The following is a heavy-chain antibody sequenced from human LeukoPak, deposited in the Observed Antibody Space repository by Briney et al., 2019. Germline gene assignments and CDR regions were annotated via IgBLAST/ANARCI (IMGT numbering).Heavy chain of an antibody. J-gene: IGHJ4*02. Sequence: SETLSLTCAVSGGSISSGGYSWSWIRQPPGKGLEWIGYIYHSGSTYYNPSLKSRVTISVDRSKNQFSLKLSSVTAADTAVYYCVDWHDYWGQGTLVTVSS. CDR1: GGSISSGGYS. CDR2: IYHSGST. D-gene: IGHD3-9*01. V-gene: IGHV4-30-2*01. CDR3: VDWHDY.